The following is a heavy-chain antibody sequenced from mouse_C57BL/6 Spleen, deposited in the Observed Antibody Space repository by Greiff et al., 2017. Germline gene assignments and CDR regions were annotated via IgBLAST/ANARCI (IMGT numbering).Heavy chain of an antibody. V-gene: IGHV5-6*01. J-gene: IGHJ1*03. CDR3: ARRDGSTWYFDV. D-gene: IGHD1-1*01. CDR2: ISSGGSYT. CDR1: GFTFSSYG. Sequence: VQLKESGGDLVKPGGSLKLSCAASGFTFSSYGMSWVRQTPDKRLEWVATISSGGSYTYYPDSVKGRFTISRDNAKNTLYLQMSSLKSEDTAMYYCARRDGSTWYFDVWGTGTTVTVSS.